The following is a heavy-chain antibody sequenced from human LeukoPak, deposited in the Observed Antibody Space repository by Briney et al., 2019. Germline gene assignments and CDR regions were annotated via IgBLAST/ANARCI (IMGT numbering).Heavy chain of an antibody. D-gene: IGHD3-10*01. CDR2: ISSSGSTI. J-gene: IGHJ4*02. Sequence: GGSLRLSCAASGFTFSAFNMNWVRQAPGKGLEWVSYISSSGSTIYYADSVKGRFTISRDNSKNSLYLQMNSLRAEDTALYYCEKDSMVRGVPVYFDYWGQGTLVTVSS. CDR3: EKDSMVRGVPVYFDY. CDR1: GFTFSAFN. V-gene: IGHV3-48*04.